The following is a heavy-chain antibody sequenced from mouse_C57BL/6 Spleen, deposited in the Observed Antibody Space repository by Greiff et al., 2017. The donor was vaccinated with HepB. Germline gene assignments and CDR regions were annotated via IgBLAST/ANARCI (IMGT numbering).Heavy chain of an antibody. CDR1: GFTFSSYA. J-gene: IGHJ3*01. Sequence: DVQLQESGGGLVKPGGSLKLSCAASGFTFSSYAMSWVRQTPEKRLEWVATISDGGSYTYYPDNVKGRFTISRDNAKNNLYLQMSHLKSEDTAMYYCARGVGPRVTTGTWFAYWGQGTLVTVSA. D-gene: IGHD2-2*01. V-gene: IGHV5-4*01. CDR3: ARGVGPRVTTGTWFAY. CDR2: ISDGGSYT.